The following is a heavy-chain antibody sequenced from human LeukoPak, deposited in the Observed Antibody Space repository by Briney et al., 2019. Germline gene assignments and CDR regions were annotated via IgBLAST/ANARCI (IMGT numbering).Heavy chain of an antibody. D-gene: IGHD6-19*01. Sequence: SETLSLTCAVYGGSFSGYYWSWIRQSPGKGLEWIGEINHSGSTNYNPSLKSRVTISVDTSKNQFSLKLSPVTAADTAVYYCARVSYSSGWTGSLDFWGQGTLVTVSS. CDR1: GGSFSGYY. V-gene: IGHV4-34*01. CDR2: INHSGST. J-gene: IGHJ4*02. CDR3: ARVSYSSGWTGSLDF.